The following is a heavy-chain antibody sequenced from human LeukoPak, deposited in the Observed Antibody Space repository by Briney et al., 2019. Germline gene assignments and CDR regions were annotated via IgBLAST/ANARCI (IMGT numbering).Heavy chain of an antibody. D-gene: IGHD1-1*01. Sequence: SVKVSCKASGGTFSSYAISWVRQAPGQGLGWMGGIIPIFGTANYAQKFQGRVTITADESTSTAYMELSSLRSEDTAVYYCARNGGNADPFDIWGQGTLVTVSS. CDR1: GGTFSSYA. J-gene: IGHJ3*02. CDR2: IIPIFGTA. CDR3: ARNGGNADPFDI. V-gene: IGHV1-69*13.